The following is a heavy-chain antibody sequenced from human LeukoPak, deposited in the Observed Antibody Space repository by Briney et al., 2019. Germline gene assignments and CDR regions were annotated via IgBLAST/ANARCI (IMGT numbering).Heavy chain of an antibody. J-gene: IGHJ4*02. CDR1: GFTFSSYS. Sequence: GGSLRLSCAASGFTFSSYSMNWVRQAPGKGLEWVSYISSSGSTIYYADSVKGRFTISRDNARNSLYLQMNSLRAEDTAVYYCARGDYEIDYWGQGTLVTVSS. V-gene: IGHV3-48*04. D-gene: IGHD4-17*01. CDR2: ISSSGSTI. CDR3: ARGDYEIDY.